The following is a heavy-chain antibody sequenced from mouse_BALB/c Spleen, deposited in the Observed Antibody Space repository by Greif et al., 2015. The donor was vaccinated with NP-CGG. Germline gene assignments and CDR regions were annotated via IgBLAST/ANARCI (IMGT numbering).Heavy chain of an antibody. Sequence: DVKLVESGGGLVQPGGSLKLSCAASGFTFSSYTMSWVRQTPEKRLEWVAYISNGGGSTYYPDTVKGRFTISRDNAKNTRYLQMSSRKSEDTAMYYCARQRGSYYFDYWGQGTTFTVSS. CDR1: GFTFSSYT. CDR3: ARQRGSYYFDY. V-gene: IGHV5-12-2*01. J-gene: IGHJ2*01. CDR2: ISNGGGST.